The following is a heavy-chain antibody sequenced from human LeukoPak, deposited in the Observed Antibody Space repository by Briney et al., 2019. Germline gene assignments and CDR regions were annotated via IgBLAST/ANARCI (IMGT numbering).Heavy chain of an antibody. V-gene: IGHV3-21*01. CDR2: ISSSSSYI. CDR1: GFTFSSYS. J-gene: IGHJ4*02. D-gene: IGHD5-18*01. CDR3: AKDRDSGYSYGYYFDY. Sequence: GGSLRLSCAASGFTFSSYSMNWVRQAPGKGLEWVSSISSSSSYIYYADSVKGRFTISRDNAKNSLYLQMNSLRAEDTAVYYCAKDRDSGYSYGYYFDYWGQGTLVTVSS.